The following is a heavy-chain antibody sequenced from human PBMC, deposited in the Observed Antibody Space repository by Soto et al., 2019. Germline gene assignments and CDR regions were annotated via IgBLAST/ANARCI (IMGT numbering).Heavy chain of an antibody. CDR2: ILYSGRT. V-gene: IGHV4-31*03. Sequence: PXETLSLTFTVSGGSVHRSWNYWSWIRQHPGKVLEWIGNILYSGRTYYNPHLKSRVTISIDTSKNQFSLKLNSVTAADTATYYCAHAPYSSSSIYGMDVWGQGTTVTVSS. D-gene: IGHD6-13*01. CDR3: AHAPYSSSSIYGMDV. J-gene: IGHJ6*02. CDR1: GGSVHRSWNY.